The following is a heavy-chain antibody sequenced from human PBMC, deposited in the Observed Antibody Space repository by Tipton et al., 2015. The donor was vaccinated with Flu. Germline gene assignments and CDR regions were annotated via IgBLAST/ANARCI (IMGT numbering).Heavy chain of an antibody. V-gene: IGHV4-61*02. CDR1: GGSISSGSYY. D-gene: IGHD6-13*01. CDR2: IYTSGST. J-gene: IGHJ2*01. CDR3: ARSARIAAGYWYFDL. Sequence: TLSLTCTVPGGSISSGSYYWSWIRQPAGKGLEWIGRIYTSGSTNYNPSIKSRVTMSVDTSKNQFSLKLSSVTAADTAVYYCARSARIAAGYWYFDLWGRGTLVTVSS.